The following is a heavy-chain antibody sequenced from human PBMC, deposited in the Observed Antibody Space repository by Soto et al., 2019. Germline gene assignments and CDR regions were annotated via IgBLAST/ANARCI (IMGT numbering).Heavy chain of an antibody. CDR1: GGTFSRYA. Sequence: QVQLVQSGAQVKKPGSSVKVSCKASGGTFSRYAISWVRQAPGQGLEWKGETIPIFRTANYAQKFQGRVTTTAEESTSTADMEVSSLRSDDTAVYYCATQVVVTTGSYYYAMDVWGQGPTVTVSS. CDR2: TIPIFRTA. D-gene: IGHD2-21*02. J-gene: IGHJ6*02. CDR3: ATQVVVTTGSYYYAMDV. V-gene: IGHV1-69*12.